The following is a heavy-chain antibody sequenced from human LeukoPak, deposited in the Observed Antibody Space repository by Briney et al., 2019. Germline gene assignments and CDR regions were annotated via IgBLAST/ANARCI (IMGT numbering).Heavy chain of an antibody. Sequence: ASVKVSCKASGFTFTSNYVHWVRQVPGQGLEWMGIISPSGGSTTYAQKFQGRVTMTRDTSISTAYMELSRLRSDDTAVYYCARDLITGTASSDYWGQGTLVTVSS. CDR3: ARDLITGTASSDY. CDR2: ISPSGGST. D-gene: IGHD1-20*01. V-gene: IGHV1-46*01. CDR1: GFTFTSNY. J-gene: IGHJ4*02.